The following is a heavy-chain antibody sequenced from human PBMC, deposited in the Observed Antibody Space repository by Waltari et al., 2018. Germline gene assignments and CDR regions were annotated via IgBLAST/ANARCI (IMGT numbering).Heavy chain of an antibody. V-gene: IGHV3-48*01. CDR2: ISSSSTI. J-gene: IGHJ4*02. D-gene: IGHD1-1*01. CDR3: ARDHERSTNFDY. Sequence: EVQLVESGGGLVQPGGSLRLSCAASGFTFSSYSMNWVRQAPGKGLEWVSYISSSSTIYYADSVKGRFTISRDNAKNSLYLQMNSLRAEDTAVYYCARDHERSTNFDYWGQGTLVTVSS. CDR1: GFTFSSYS.